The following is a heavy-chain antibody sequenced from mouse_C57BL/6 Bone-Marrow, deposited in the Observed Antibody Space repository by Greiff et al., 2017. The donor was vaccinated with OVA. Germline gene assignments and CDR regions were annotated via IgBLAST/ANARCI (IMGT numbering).Heavy chain of an antibody. CDR3: AREELWLRRGFAY. Sequence: QVHVKQSGAELARPGASVKLSCKASGYTFTSYGISWVKQRTGQGLEWIGEIYPRSGNTYYNEKFKGKATLTADKSSSTAYMELRSLTSEDSAVYFCAREELWLRRGFAYWGQGTLVTVSA. D-gene: IGHD2-2*01. J-gene: IGHJ3*01. CDR2: IYPRSGNT. V-gene: IGHV1-81*01. CDR1: GYTFTSYG.